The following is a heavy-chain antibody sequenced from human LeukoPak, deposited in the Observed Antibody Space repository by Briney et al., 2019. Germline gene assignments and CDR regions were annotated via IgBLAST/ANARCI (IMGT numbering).Heavy chain of an antibody. Sequence: GGSLRLSCTASGFTFGDYAMSWFRQAPGKGLEWVGFIRSKAYGGTTEYAASVKGRFTISRDDSKSIAYLQMNSLKTEDTAVYYCTVGEDYYDSSGHYAGAQRYWGQGTLVTVSS. D-gene: IGHD3-22*01. CDR2: IRSKAYGGTT. CDR3: TVGEDYYDSSGHYAGAQRY. J-gene: IGHJ4*02. CDR1: GFTFGDYA. V-gene: IGHV3-49*03.